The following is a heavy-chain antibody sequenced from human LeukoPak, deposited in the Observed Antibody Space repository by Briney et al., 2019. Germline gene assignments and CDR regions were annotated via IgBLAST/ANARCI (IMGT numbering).Heavy chain of an antibody. V-gene: IGHV1-24*01. D-gene: IGHD2/OR15-2a*01. CDR2: FDPEDGET. CDR1: GYTFTGYY. J-gene: IGHJ6*02. CDR3: ATDVSAIGTGYYYYGMDV. Sequence: ASVKVSCKASGYTFTGYYMHWVRQAPGKGLEWMGGFDPEDGETIYAQKFQGRVTMTEDISTDTAYMELSSLRSEDTAVYYCATDVSAIGTGYYYYGMDVWGQGTTVTVSS.